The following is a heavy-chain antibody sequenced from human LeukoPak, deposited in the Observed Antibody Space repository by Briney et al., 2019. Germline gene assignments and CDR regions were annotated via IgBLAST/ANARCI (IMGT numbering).Heavy chain of an antibody. Sequence: AGGSLRLSRAASGFTFSSYSMNWVRQAPGKGLEWVSYITSSNNHINYADSVKGRFTISRDNAKNSLFLQMNSLRAEDTAVYYCTRDPPYCGGDCYHFDYWGQGTLVTVSS. J-gene: IGHJ4*02. D-gene: IGHD2-21*02. CDR3: TRDPPYCGGDCYHFDY. V-gene: IGHV3-21*01. CDR2: ITSSNNHI. CDR1: GFTFSSYS.